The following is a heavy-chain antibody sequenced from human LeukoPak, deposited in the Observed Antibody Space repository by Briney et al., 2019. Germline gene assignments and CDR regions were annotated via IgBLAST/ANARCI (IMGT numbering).Heavy chain of an antibody. D-gene: IGHD6-19*01. Sequence: SETLSLTCAVYGGSFSGYYWSWFRQPPGKGLEWIGEINHSGSTNYNPSLKSRVTISVDTSKNQFSLKLSSVTAADTAVYYCARSRGYSSGWYGGHWFDPWGQGTLVTVSS. CDR3: ARSRGYSSGWYGGHWFDP. V-gene: IGHV4-34*01. J-gene: IGHJ5*02. CDR1: GGSFSGYY. CDR2: INHSGST.